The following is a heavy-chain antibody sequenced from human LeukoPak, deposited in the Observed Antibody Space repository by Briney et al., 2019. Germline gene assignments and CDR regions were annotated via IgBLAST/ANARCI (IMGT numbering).Heavy chain of an antibody. J-gene: IGHJ4*02. CDR3: DGGARSVYIVATLRRGPTHLFV. D-gene: IGHD5-12*01. V-gene: IGHV4-34*01. Sequence: SETLSLTCAVYGGSFSGYYWSWIRQPPGKGLEWIGEINHSGSTNYNPSLKSRVTISVDTSKHQFSLKRGSVTAADTAVYYFDGGARSVYIVATLRRGPTHLFVWGQGTLVTVSS. CDR2: INHSGST. CDR1: GGSFSGYY.